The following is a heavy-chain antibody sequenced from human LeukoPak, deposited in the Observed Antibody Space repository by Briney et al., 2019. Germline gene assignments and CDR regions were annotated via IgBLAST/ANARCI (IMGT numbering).Heavy chain of an antibody. CDR2: INTDTGNP. CDR1: GYTFTSYA. V-gene: IGHV7-4-1*02. J-gene: IGHJ4*02. CDR3: ARTRYCSSTSCLREFDY. D-gene: IGHD2-2*01. Sequence: ASVKVSCKASGYTFTSYAMNWVRQAPGQGLEWMGWINTDTGNPTYAQGFTGRFVFSLDTSVSTAYLQISSLKAEDTAVYYCARTRYCSSTSCLREFDYWGQGTLVTVSS.